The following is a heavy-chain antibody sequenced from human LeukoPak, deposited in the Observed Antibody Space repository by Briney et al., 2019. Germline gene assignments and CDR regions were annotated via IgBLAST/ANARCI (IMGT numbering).Heavy chain of an antibody. Sequence: PSETLSLTCAVSGYSISSGYYWGWIRQPPGKGLEWIGSIYHSGSTYYNPSLKSRVTISVDTSKNQFSLRLSSVTAADTAVYYCARRPSVLYAFDIWGQGTMVTVSS. J-gene: IGHJ3*02. V-gene: IGHV4-38-2*01. CDR2: IYHSGST. D-gene: IGHD6-6*01. CDR1: GYSISSGYY. CDR3: ARRPSVLYAFDI.